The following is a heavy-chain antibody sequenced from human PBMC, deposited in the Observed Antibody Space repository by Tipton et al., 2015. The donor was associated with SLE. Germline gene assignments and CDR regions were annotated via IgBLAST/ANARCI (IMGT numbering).Heavy chain of an antibody. CDR2: IYTSGST. V-gene: IGHV4-61*02. D-gene: IGHD7-27*01. J-gene: IGHJ5*02. Sequence: TLSLTCTVSGGSISSGSYYWSWIRQPAGKGLEWIGRIYTSGSTNYNPSLKSRVTISVDTSKNQFSLKLSSVTAADTAVYYCARMGAGDSNWVDPWGQGTLVTVSS. CDR3: ARMGAGDSNWVDP. CDR1: GGSISSGSYY.